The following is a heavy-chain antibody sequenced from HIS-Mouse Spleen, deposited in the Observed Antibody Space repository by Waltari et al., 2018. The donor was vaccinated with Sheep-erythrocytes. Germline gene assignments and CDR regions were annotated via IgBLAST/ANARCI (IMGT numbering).Heavy chain of an antibody. D-gene: IGHD3-10*01. J-gene: IGHJ4*02. CDR1: GGSISSSSYY. CDR3: ARDYVPGIRGYFDY. Sequence: QLQLQESGPGLVKPSETLSLTCTVSGGSISSSSYYWGWLRQPPGKGLEWIGSIYYSGSTYYNPSLKSRVTISVDTSKNQFSLKLSSVTAADTAVYYCARDYVPGIRGYFDYWGQGTLVTVSS. CDR2: IYYSGST. V-gene: IGHV4-39*07.